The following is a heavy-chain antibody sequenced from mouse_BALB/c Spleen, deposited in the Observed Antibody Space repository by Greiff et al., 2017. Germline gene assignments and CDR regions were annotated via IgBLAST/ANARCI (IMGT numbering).Heavy chain of an antibody. D-gene: IGHD2-4*01. CDR1: GYSFTSYW. CDR2: IYPGNSDT. V-gene: IGHV1-5*01. J-gene: IGHJ2*01. CDR3: ARDGGLRYYFDY. Sequence: VQLQQSGTVLARPGASVKMSCKASGYSFTSYWMHWVKQRPGQGLEWIGTIYPGNSDTSYNQKFKGKAKLTAVTSASTAYMELSSLTNEDSAVYYCARDGGLRYYFDYWGQGTTLTVSS.